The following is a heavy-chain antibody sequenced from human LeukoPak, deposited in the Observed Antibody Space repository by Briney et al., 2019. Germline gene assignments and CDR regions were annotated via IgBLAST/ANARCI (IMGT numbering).Heavy chain of an antibody. CDR1: RFTFSRYA. CDR3: ARDRSADDAFDI. Sequence: GGSLRLSCAASRFTFSRYAMHWGRQAPGKGLEWVAVIYYDGSNKYYADSVKGRFTISRDNSKNTLYLQMNSLRAEDTAVYYCARDRSADDAFDIWGQGTMVTVSS. J-gene: IGHJ3*02. V-gene: IGHV3-33*01. CDR2: IYYDGSNK.